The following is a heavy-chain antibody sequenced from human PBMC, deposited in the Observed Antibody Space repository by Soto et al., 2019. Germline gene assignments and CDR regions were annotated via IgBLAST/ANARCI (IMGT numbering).Heavy chain of an antibody. CDR1: GGTFSSYA. D-gene: IGHD3-10*01. J-gene: IGHJ6*02. CDR3: ARGTGSQGYYYYGMDV. CDR2: IIPISGTA. V-gene: IGHV1-69*01. Sequence: QVQLVQSGAEVQKPGSSVKVSCKASGGTFSSYAISWVRQAPGQGLEWMGGIIPISGTANYAQKFQGRVTITADESTSTAYMELSSLRSEDTAVYYCARGTGSQGYYYYGMDVWGQGTTVTVSS.